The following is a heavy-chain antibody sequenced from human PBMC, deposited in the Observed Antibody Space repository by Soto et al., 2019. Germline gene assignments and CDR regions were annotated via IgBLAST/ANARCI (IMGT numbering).Heavy chain of an antibody. J-gene: IGHJ4*02. V-gene: IGHV3-23*01. Sequence: EVQLLDSGGHLVQPGGSLRLSCAASGFTFSTYAMNWVRQAPGKRLEWVSSITGGGTDTYYADSVKGRFTISRDNSKNTRSLQMSSLRAEDTAVYYCAKGSRGHCTGVTCYPFDYWGQGTLVIVSS. CDR3: AKGSRGHCTGVTCYPFDY. CDR1: GFTFSTYA. CDR2: ITGGGTDT. D-gene: IGHD2-8*02.